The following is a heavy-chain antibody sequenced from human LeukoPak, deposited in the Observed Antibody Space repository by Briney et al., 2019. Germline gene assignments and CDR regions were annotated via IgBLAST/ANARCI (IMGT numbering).Heavy chain of an antibody. CDR1: GYTFTGHY. CDR3: ARDRGTVVDSYDVFDI. J-gene: IGHJ3*02. Sequence: ASVKVSCKASGYTFTGHYMHWVRQAPGQGLEWMGWINSNGGGTNYAQKFQGRVTMTRDTSISTAYMELNNLISDDTAFYFCARDRGTVVDSYDVFDIWGQGTMVTVSS. CDR2: INSNGGGT. V-gene: IGHV1-2*02. D-gene: IGHD2-2*01.